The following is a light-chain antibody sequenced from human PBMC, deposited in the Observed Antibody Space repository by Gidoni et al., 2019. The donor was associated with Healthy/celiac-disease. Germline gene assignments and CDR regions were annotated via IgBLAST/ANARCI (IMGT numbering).Light chain of an antibody. CDR2: GAS. V-gene: IGKV3-20*01. J-gene: IGKJ1*01. Sequence: EIVLTQSPGTLSLSPGERATLSCRASQSVSSSYLAWYQPQPGQAPRLLIYGASSRATGIPDRFRGSGSGTDFTLTISRLEPEDFAVYYCQQYGSSPETFGQGTKVEIK. CDR3: QQYGSSPET. CDR1: QSVSSSY.